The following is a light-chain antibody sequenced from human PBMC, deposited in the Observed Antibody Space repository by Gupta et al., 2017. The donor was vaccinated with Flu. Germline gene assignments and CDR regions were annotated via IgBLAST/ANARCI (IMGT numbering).Light chain of an antibody. V-gene: IGKV2-28*01. Sequence: DIVMTQSPLSLRVTPGEPAAISCRSSQSLLHSNGYNYLDWYLQKPGQSPQLLIYLGSNRASGVPDRFSGSGSGTDFTLKISRVEDEDVRVYYCMQALQTGTFGQGTKVEIK. CDR2: LGS. J-gene: IGKJ1*01. CDR3: MQALQTGT. CDR1: QSLLHSNGYNY.